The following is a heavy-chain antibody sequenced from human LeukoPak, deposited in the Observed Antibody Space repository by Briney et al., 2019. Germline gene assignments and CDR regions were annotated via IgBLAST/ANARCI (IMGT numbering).Heavy chain of an antibody. Sequence: PGRSLRLSCAASGFTFSSYWMNWVRQAPGKGLEWVANIKQDGSEKYYVDSVKGRFTISRDNAKNSLYLQMNSLRAEDTAVYYCARFSRRGRVDYYYMDVWGKGTTVTVSS. CDR1: GFTFSSYW. CDR2: IKQDGSEK. V-gene: IGHV3-7*01. J-gene: IGHJ6*03. CDR3: ARFSRRGRVDYYYMDV. D-gene: IGHD3-3*01.